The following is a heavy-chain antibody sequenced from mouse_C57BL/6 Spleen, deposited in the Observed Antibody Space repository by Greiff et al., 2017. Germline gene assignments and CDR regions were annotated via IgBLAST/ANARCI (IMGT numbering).Heavy chain of an antibody. CDR2: INPNNGGT. V-gene: IGHV1-26*01. J-gene: IGHJ2*01. CDR3: ARWGGDY. Sequence: EVQLQQSGPELVKPGASVKISCKASGYTFTDYYMNWVKQSHGKSLEWIGDINPNNGGTRYNQKFKVKATLTVDKSSSTAYMELRSLASEDSAVYYCARWGGDYWGQGTTLTVSS. CDR1: GYTFTDYY.